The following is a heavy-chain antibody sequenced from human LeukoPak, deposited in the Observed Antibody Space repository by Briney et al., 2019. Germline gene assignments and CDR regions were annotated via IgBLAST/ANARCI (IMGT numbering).Heavy chain of an antibody. V-gene: IGHV4-39*07. CDR3: ARGVREKNRGFLLYYYYYYMDV. D-gene: IGHD3-10*01. Sequence: SETLSLTCTVSGGSISSSSYYWGWIRQPPGKGLEWIGSIYYRGSTYYNPSLKSRVTISVDTSKNQFSLKLSSVTAADTAVYYCARGVREKNRGFLLYYYYYYMDVWGKGTTVAISS. J-gene: IGHJ6*03. CDR2: IYYRGST. CDR1: GGSISSSSYY.